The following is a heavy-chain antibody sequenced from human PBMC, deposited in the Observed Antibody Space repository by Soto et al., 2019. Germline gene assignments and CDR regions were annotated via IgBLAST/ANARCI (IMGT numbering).Heavy chain of an antibody. CDR3: AKAGGPENYFDY. J-gene: IGHJ4*02. V-gene: IGHV3-30*18. CDR1: GFTFSSYG. CDR2: ISYDGSNK. Sequence: GGSLRLSCAASGFTFSSYGIHWVRQAPGKGLEWVAVISYDGSNKYYADSVKGRFTISRDNSKNTLYLQMNSLRAEDTAVYYCAKAGGPENYFDYWGQGTLVTVSS. D-gene: IGHD2-8*02.